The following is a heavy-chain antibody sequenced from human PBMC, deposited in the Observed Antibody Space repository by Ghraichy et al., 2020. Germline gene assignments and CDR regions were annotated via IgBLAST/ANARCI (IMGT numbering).Heavy chain of an antibody. D-gene: IGHD3-10*01. CDR1: GSTFTAYY. CDR2: INPNTGGT. V-gene: IGHV1-2*06. Sequence: ASVKVSCKASGSTFTAYYIHWERQAPGQGLEWMGRINPNTGGTNFAQNVQGRVTMTRDTSISTAYMELSRLTSDDTAVYFCARDFFSSITSPNYYYGMDVWGQGTTVTVSS. J-gene: IGHJ6*02. CDR3: ARDFFSSITSPNYYYGMDV.